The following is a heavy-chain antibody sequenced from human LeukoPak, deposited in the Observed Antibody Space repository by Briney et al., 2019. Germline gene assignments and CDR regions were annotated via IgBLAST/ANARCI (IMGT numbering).Heavy chain of an antibody. CDR2: IYYSGST. CDR3: ARHSLGGVIVVDAFDI. V-gene: IGHV4-39*01. J-gene: IGHJ3*02. Sequence: SETLSLTCTVSGGSISSSSYYWGWIRQPPGKGLEWIGSIYYSGSTYYNPSLKSRVTISVDTSKNQFSLKLSSVTAANTAVYYCARHSLGGVIVVDAFDIWGQGTMVTVSS. D-gene: IGHD3-16*02. CDR1: GGSISSSSYY.